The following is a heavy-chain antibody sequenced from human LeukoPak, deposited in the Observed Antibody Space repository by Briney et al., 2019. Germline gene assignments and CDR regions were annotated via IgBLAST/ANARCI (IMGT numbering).Heavy chain of an antibody. CDR2: IDGTSSYT. Sequence: PGGSLRLSCAASGFTFSDYYMSWIRQAPGKGPEWVSYIDGTSSYTNYADSVNGRFTISRDNARNSLYLQMNNLRADDTAIYYCAKHYYDAAGYYAHFDCWGQGTLVTVSS. J-gene: IGHJ4*02. CDR1: GFTFSDYY. V-gene: IGHV3-11*06. CDR3: AKHYYDAAGYYAHFDC. D-gene: IGHD3-22*01.